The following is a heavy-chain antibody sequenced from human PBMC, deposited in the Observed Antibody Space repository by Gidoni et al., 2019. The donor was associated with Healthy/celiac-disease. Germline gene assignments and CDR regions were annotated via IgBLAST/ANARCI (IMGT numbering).Heavy chain of an antibody. CDR3: ARDLYYYDSSGYYTRGGADY. Sequence: QVQLQESGPGLVKPSGTLSLTCAVSGGSISSSTWWRWVRQPPGKGLEWIGEIYHSGSTNYNPSLKSRDTISVDNAKNQFSLKLSSVTAADTAVYYWARDLYYYDSSGYYTRGGADYWGQGTLVTVSS. V-gene: IGHV4-4*02. CDR2: IYHSGST. CDR1: GGSISSSTW. J-gene: IGHJ4*02. D-gene: IGHD3-22*01.